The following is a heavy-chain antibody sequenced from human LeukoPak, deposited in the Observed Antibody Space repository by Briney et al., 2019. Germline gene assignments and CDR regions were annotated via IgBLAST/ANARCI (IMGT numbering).Heavy chain of an antibody. Sequence: SVKVSCKASGGTFSSYAISWVRQAPAQGLEWMGRIIPILCIANYAQKFQGRVTITADKSTSKAYMDLHSQRSGDTAVYLWARDSGYNSFSYYWGQGTLVPVST. CDR1: GGTFSSYA. CDR3: ARDSGYNSFSYY. CDR2: IIPILCIA. D-gene: IGHD3-22*01. V-gene: IGHV1-69*04. J-gene: IGHJ4*02.